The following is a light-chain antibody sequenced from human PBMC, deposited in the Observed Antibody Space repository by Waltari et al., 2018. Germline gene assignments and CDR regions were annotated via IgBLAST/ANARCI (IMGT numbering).Light chain of an antibody. CDR3: QNHERLPAV. J-gene: IGKJ1*01. CDR1: QSIRRY. V-gene: IGKV3-20*01. Sequence: EIVLTQSPGTLSLSPGERATPSCRASQSIRRYLIWYQQKPGQAPRLLIYGASTRAAGIPDRFSGSGSGTDFSLTISRLEPEDFAVYYCQNHERLPAVFGRGTKVEIK. CDR2: GAS.